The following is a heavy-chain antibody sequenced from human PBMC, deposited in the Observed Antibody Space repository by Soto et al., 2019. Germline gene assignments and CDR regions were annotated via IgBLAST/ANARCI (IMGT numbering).Heavy chain of an antibody. J-gene: IGHJ4*02. Sequence: QVQLQESGPGLVKPSQTLSLSCTVSGDSISSPHYYWTWIRQPPGKGLEWVGYIYYTGSNFYNPALKSRVAMSVDPSTNQFSLKLTSVTAADTAVYYCAREPKQNYDSTSWNGGFDYWGPGTLVTVS. CDR2: IYYTGSN. V-gene: IGHV4-30-4*01. CDR1: GDSISSPHYY. CDR3: AREPKQNYDSTSWNGGFDY. D-gene: IGHD3-22*01.